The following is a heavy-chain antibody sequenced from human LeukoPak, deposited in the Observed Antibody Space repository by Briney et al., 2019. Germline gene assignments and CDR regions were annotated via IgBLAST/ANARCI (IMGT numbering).Heavy chain of an antibody. CDR2: IYYSGST. D-gene: IGHD3-16*02. V-gene: IGHV4-59*01. J-gene: IGHJ4*02. CDR1: GGSTSSYY. Sequence: SETLSLTCTVSGGSTSSYYWSWIRQPPGKGLEWIGYIYYSGSTNYNPSLKSRVTISVDTSKNQFSLKLSSVTAADTAVYYCARASVSRDFDYWGQGTLVTVSS. CDR3: ARASVSRDFDY.